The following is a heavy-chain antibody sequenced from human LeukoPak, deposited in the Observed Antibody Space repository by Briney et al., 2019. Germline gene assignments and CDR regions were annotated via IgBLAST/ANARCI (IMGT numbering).Heavy chain of an antibody. D-gene: IGHD3-22*01. CDR1: GFTFSSYA. Sequence: PGGSLRLSCAASGFTFSSYAMSWVRQAPGKGLEWVSGISGSSHSTYYADSVRGRFTISRDNSKNTLYLQMNSLRAEDTAVYYCAQPAESTGYYYYFDYWGQGTLVTVSS. V-gene: IGHV3-23*01. CDR2: ISGSSHST. CDR3: AQPAESTGYYYYFDY. J-gene: IGHJ4*02.